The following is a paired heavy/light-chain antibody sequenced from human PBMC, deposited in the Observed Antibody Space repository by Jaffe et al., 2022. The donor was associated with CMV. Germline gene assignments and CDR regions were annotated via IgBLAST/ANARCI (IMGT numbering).Light chain of an antibody. CDR2: STN. CDR3: LLYYGGVHWV. J-gene: IGLJ3*02. V-gene: IGLV7-43*01. Sequence: QIVVTQEPSLTVSPGGTVTLTCASSTGAVTSGSYPNWFQQIPGQAPRSLIYSTNNKRSWTPARFSGSLLGGKAALTLSGVQPEDEADYYCLLYYGGVHWVFGGGTKLTVL. CDR1: TGAVTSGSY.
Heavy chain of an antibody. D-gene: IGHD3-22*01. CDR3: AKGGYFETSSYFAADKHWYFDL. Sequence: EVQLVESGGGLVQPGGSRRLSCVASGYLLRDFAMSWVRQAPGKGLEWVAALSGSTTTTNYAYSVQGRFTISRENSENTLYLQMNSLKAEDTAVYFCAKGGYFETSSYFAADKHWYFDLRGRGTLVTVS. CDR1: GYLLRDFA. V-gene: IGHV3-23*04. CDR2: LSGSTTTT. J-gene: IGHJ2*01.